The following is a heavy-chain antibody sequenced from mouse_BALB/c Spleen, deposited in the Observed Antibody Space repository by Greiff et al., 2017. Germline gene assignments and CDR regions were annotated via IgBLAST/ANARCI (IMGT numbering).Heavy chain of an antibody. CDR1: GFTFSSFG. CDR2: ISSGSSTI. Sequence: EVQLVESGGGLVQPGGSRKLSCAASGFTFSSFGMHWVRQAPEKGLEWVAYISSGSSTIYYADTVKGRFTISRDNPKNTLFLQMTSLRSEDTAMYYCAREAHYYGSSYPAYWGQGTTLTVSS. CDR3: AREAHYYGSSYPAY. V-gene: IGHV5-17*02. J-gene: IGHJ2*01. D-gene: IGHD1-1*01.